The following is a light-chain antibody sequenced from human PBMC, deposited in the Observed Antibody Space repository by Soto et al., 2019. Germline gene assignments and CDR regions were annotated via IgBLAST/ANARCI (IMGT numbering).Light chain of an antibody. J-gene: IGKJ4*01. CDR2: DAS. CDR1: QSVSSSY. Sequence: EIVLTQSPGTLSLTPGERATLSYRASQSVSSSYLAWYQQKPGQAPRLLIYDASSRATGIPDRFSGSGSGTDFTLTISRLEPEDFAVYYCQQYGNSPLTFGGGTKVDIK. V-gene: IGKV3-20*01. CDR3: QQYGNSPLT.